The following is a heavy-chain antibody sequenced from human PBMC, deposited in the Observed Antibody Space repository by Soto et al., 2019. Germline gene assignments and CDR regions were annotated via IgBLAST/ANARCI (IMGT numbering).Heavy chain of an antibody. CDR2: IYWDDSK. J-gene: IGHJ4*02. Sequence: QITLKESGPTLVKPTQTLTLTCTFSGFSLSTSGLGLGWNRQPPGKALEWLAVIYWDDSKYYTSSLKSRLTITKDTSKNQVVLTVTDMDPVDTATYYCAHRRVGLGFYWGQGTLVTVSS. V-gene: IGHV2-5*02. D-gene: IGHD1-26*01. CDR3: AHRRVGLGFY. CDR1: GFSLSTSGLG.